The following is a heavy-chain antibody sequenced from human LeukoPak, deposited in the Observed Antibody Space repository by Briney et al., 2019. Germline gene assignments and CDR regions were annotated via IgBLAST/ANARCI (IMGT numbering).Heavy chain of an antibody. Sequence: SVTVSCQASGGTFSSYAISWVRQAPGQGLHGMGGIIPMFGTANYAQKFQGRVTITTDEYTSTAYLELSSLRYEDTAVYYCAREAIVVVMNYYYYYMHVWGKGTTVTVSS. CDR3: AREAIVVVMNYYYYYMHV. CDR2: IIPMFGTA. CDR1: GGTFSSYA. V-gene: IGHV1-69*05. D-gene: IGHD3-22*01. J-gene: IGHJ6*03.